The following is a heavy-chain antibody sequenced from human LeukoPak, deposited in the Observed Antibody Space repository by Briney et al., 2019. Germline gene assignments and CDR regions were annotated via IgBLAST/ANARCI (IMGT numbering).Heavy chain of an antibody. Sequence: PGGSLRLSCAASGFTFSSYWMSWVRQAPGKGLEWVANIKQDGSEKYYVDSVKGRFTISRDNAKNSLYLQMNSLRAEDTAAYYCARGRPLGAFDIWGQGTMVTVSS. V-gene: IGHV3-7*01. CDR3: ARGRPLGAFDI. D-gene: IGHD6-6*01. J-gene: IGHJ3*02. CDR2: IKQDGSEK. CDR1: GFTFSSYW.